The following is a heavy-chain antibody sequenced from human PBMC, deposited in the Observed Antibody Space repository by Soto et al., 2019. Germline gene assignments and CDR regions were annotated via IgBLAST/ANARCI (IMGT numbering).Heavy chain of an antibody. CDR1: GDSVTRENYF. J-gene: IGHJ4*01. CDR2: IYNNVRT. CDR3: ARVDGSGTFSFQDY. V-gene: IGHV4-61*01. D-gene: IGHD3-10*01. Sequence: PSETLSLTCTVSGDSVTRENYFWSWIRQPPGKALEWIGYIYNNVRTTYNPSLGSRLTMFLDTAKNQLSLKLSSVTPADTAVYYCARVDGSGTFSFQDYWGHGTLVTVSS.